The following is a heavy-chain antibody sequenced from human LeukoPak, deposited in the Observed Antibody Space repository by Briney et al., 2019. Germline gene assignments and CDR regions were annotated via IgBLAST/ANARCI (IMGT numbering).Heavy chain of an antibody. Sequence: PSETLSLTCTVSGGSIRSYYWSWIRQPPGKGLEWIGYIYSDGSTNYNPSLRSRVTMSVDTSKNQFSLKLNSVTAADTALYYCARHPPGYTSGALDYWGQGTLVTVSS. J-gene: IGHJ4*02. D-gene: IGHD5-18*01. V-gene: IGHV4-59*08. CDR1: GGSIRSYY. CDR3: ARHPPGYTSGALDY. CDR2: IYSDGST.